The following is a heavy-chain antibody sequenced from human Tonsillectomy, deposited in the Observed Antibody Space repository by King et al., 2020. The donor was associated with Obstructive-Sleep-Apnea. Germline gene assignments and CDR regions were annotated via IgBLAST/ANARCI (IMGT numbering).Heavy chain of an antibody. J-gene: IGHJ4*02. CDR2: ISSSSSTK. CDR3: ARVRRYYYDSSGYYEFDY. D-gene: IGHD3-22*01. Sequence: VQLVESGGGLVQPGGSLRLSCAASGFTFSSYSMNWVRQAPGKGLEWVSYISSSSSTKYYADSVKGRFTISRDNAKNSLYLQMNSLRAEDTAVYYCARVRRYYYDSSGYYEFDYWGQGTLVTVSS. CDR1: GFTFSSYS. V-gene: IGHV3-48*04.